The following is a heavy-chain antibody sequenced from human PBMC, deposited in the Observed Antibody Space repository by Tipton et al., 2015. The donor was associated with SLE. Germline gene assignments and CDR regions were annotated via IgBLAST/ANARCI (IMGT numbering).Heavy chain of an antibody. CDR1: GFTFSSYS. CDR2: ITSSSSTI. J-gene: IGHJ6*02. V-gene: IGHV3-48*01. Sequence: SLRLSCAASGFTFSSYSMNWVRQAPGKGLEWVSYITSSSSTIYYADSVKGRFTISRDNAKNSLYLQMNSLRAEDTAVYYCARVGLNYYYYGMDVWGQGTTVTVSS. CDR3: ARVGLNYYYYGMDV. D-gene: IGHD3/OR15-3a*01.